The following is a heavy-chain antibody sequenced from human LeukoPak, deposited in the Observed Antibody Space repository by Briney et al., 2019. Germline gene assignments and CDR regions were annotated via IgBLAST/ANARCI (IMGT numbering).Heavy chain of an antibody. J-gene: IGHJ4*02. CDR2: ISNNGGYT. V-gene: IGHV3-23*01. D-gene: IGHD7-27*01. CDR3: AKDLHWGFDY. CDR1: GFTFSSSA. Sequence: GGSLRLSCAASGFTFSSSAMSWVRQAPGKGLEWVSAISNNGGYTYYADSVKGRFTISRDNSKSTLYLQMSSLRAEDTAVYYCAKDLHWGFDYWGQGTLVTVSS.